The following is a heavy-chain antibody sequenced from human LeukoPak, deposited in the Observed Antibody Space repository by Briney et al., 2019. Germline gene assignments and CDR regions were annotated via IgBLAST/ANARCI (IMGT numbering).Heavy chain of an antibody. D-gene: IGHD3-9*01. CDR1: GFTLDDYA. V-gene: IGHV3-9*01. CDR2: ISWNSGSI. Sequence: GRSLRLSCAASGFTLDDYAMQWVRQAPGKGLGWVSGISWNSGSIGYADSVKGRFTISRDNAKNSLYLQMNSLRAEDTALYYCARRRSVDYDILTGPTHFDYWGQGTLVTVSS. CDR3: ARRRSVDYDILTGPTHFDY. J-gene: IGHJ4*02.